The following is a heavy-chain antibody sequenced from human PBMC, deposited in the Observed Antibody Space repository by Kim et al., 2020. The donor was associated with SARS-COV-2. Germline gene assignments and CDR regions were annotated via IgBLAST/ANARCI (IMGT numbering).Heavy chain of an antibody. J-gene: IGHJ6*02. D-gene: IGHD3-10*01. CDR3: AKGSRITMVRGGGMDV. Sequence: VKGRFTSSRDNSKNTLYRQMNSLRAEDPTVYYCAKGSRITMVRGGGMDVWGQGTTVTVSS. V-gene: IGHV3-23*01.